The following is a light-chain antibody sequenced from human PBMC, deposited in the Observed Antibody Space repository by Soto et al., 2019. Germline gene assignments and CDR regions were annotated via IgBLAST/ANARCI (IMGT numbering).Light chain of an antibody. V-gene: IGKV3-11*01. J-gene: IGKJ4*01. CDR1: QSVSSD. CDR3: QQRNSWPLT. CDR2: DAS. Sequence: EIVLTQSTATLSLSPGERATLSCRAGQSVSSDLAWYQQKPGQAPRLLIYDASNRATGIPARFSGSGSGTDFTLTISSLEPEDFAVYYCQQRNSWPLTFGGGTKVEIK.